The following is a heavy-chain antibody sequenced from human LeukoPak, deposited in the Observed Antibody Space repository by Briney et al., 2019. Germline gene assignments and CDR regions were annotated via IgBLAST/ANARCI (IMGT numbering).Heavy chain of an antibody. V-gene: IGHV1-18*01. J-gene: IGHJ4*02. D-gene: IGHD6-13*01. CDR1: GYTFTIYG. CDR3: ARRSPTRRAAADDY. CDR2: ISAYNGNT. Sequence: GASVTVSCKASGYTFTIYGISWVRQAPGQGLEWMGWISAYNGNTNYAQKLQGRVTMTTDTSTSTAYMELRSLRSDDTAVYYCARRSPTRRAAADDYWGQGTLVTVSS.